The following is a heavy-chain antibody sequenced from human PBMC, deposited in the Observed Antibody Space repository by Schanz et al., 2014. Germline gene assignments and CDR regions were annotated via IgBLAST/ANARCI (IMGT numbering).Heavy chain of an antibody. CDR3: ARRNFYDKSAAFDY. Sequence: EVYLVESGGDLVKPGGSLRLSCAASGFTVSKNYMSWVRQAPGKGLEWVGHSRNKGHSYTSEYAASVKGRFTISRDESESSLYLQMDSLKTEDTAVYYCARRNFYDKSAAFDYWGQGSLVTVSS. V-gene: IGHV3-72*01. CDR2: SRNKGHSYTS. D-gene: IGHD3-9*01. CDR1: GFTVSKNY. J-gene: IGHJ4*02.